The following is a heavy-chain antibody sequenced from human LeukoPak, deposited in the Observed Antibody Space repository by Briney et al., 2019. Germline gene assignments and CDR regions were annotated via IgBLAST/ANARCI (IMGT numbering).Heavy chain of an antibody. CDR2: IIPIFTRT. CDR1: GGTFSSYA. J-gene: IGHJ4*02. V-gene: IGHV1-69*05. D-gene: IGHD3-10*01. CDR3: AKHIYYYKNTVYYSTPFDY. Sequence: ASVKVSCKASGGTFSSYAISWVRQAPGQGLEWMGGIIPIFTRTDYAERFQGRVTITTDESSNTAYMELRGLRSDDTAVYYCAKHIYYYKNTVYYSTPFDYGGQEPLFTVPS.